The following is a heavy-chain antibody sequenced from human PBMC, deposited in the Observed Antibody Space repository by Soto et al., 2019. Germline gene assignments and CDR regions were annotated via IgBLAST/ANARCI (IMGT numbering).Heavy chain of an antibody. D-gene: IGHD2-15*01. Sequence: QVQLVQSGAEVKKPGSSVKVSCKASGGTFSSYAISWVRQAPGQGLEWMGGIIPIFGTANYAQKFQGRVTITADESTSTSYMELSSLRSQDMAVYYCARLSCSGGSCYGGEDGIDYWGQGTLVTVSS. J-gene: IGHJ4*02. CDR2: IIPIFGTA. CDR3: ARLSCSGGSCYGGEDGIDY. CDR1: GGTFSSYA. V-gene: IGHV1-69*01.